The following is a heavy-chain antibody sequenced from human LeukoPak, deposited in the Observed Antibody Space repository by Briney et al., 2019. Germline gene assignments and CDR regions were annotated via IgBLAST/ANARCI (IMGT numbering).Heavy chain of an antibody. D-gene: IGHD6-6*01. Sequence: ASVRVSCKTSGYTFTDYYIHWARQAPGQGLEWMGWINSNSGGASYAQKFQGRVTLTRDTPTRTAYMELNRLTSDDTAVYYCARTSIAARRADFDYWGQGTVVTVSS. V-gene: IGHV1-2*02. J-gene: IGHJ4*02. CDR1: GYTFTDYY. CDR3: ARTSIAARRADFDY. CDR2: INSNSGGA.